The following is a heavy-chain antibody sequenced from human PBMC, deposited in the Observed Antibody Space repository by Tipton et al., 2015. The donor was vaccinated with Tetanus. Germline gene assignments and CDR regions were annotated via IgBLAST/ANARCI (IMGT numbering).Heavy chain of an antibody. D-gene: IGHD2-21*01. Sequence: TLSLTCTVSGGSVSNSDYYWGWIRQSPGKGLEWIGSIWYDGSAYYNPSLKSRVTISVDTSKNQFSLKERSVTAADTAVYACARHVVQGAPRWFDPWGQGTQVTVSS. J-gene: IGHJ5*02. CDR2: IWYDGSA. CDR1: GGSVSNSDYY. V-gene: IGHV4-39*01. CDR3: ARHVVQGAPRWFDP.